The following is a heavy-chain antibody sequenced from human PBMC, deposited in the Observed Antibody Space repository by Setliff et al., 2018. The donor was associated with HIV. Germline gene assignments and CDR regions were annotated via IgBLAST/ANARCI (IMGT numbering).Heavy chain of an antibody. J-gene: IGHJ4*02. V-gene: IGHV3-7*03. Sequence: GGSLRLSCGASGFTFRDYLMIWVRQAPGKGLECVANINQDGSEKYHVGSVKGRFTISRDNAKSSLYLQMSSLTADDTAAYYCASLTDWGQGTLVTVS. CDR2: INQDGSEK. D-gene: IGHD3-9*01. CDR3: ASLTD. CDR1: GFTFRDYL.